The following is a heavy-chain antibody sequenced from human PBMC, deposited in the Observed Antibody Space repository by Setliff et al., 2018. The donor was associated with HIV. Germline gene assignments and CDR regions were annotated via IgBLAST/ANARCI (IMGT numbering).Heavy chain of an antibody. D-gene: IGHD5-12*01. CDR1: GYTFSDYG. CDR2: ISAHNGRI. J-gene: IGHJ4*02. CDR3: ARDVGRDGYCFDH. Sequence: GSVKVSCKASGYTFSDYGISWVRQAPGQGLEWMGWISAHNGRINYAQKFQGRVTMTTDRSTSTAYMELRSLRSDDTAVYYCARDVGRDGYCFDHWGQGTLVTVSS. V-gene: IGHV1-18*01.